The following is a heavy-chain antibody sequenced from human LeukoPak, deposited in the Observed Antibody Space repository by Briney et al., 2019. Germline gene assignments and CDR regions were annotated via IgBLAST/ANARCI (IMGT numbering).Heavy chain of an antibody. CDR1: GFTFSSYA. CDR3: AKIFARSGSFYYFDY. Sequence: PGGSLRLSCAASGFTFSSYAMSWVRQAPGRGLEWVSAIGGSGAATYYVDSVEGRFTVSRDNSKSMLYLQMNSLRVEDTAVYYCAKIFARSGSFYYFDYWGQGTLVTVSS. V-gene: IGHV3-23*01. CDR2: IGGSGAAT. J-gene: IGHJ4*02. D-gene: IGHD3-10*01.